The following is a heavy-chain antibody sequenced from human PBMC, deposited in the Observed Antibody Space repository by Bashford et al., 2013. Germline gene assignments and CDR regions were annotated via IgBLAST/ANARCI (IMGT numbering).Heavy chain of an antibody. D-gene: IGHD3-22*01. CDR1: GYTFTSYG. J-gene: IGHJ6*02. CDR2: ISAYNGNT. V-gene: IGHV1-18*04. CDR3: ARGMEPPMIVVAYYYGMDV. Sequence: ASVKVSCKASGYTFTSYGISWVRQAPGQGLEWMGWISAYNGNTNYAQKLQGRVTMTTDTSTSTAYMELRSLNSVTPEDTAVYYCARGMEPPMIVVAYYYGMDVWGQGTTVTVSS.